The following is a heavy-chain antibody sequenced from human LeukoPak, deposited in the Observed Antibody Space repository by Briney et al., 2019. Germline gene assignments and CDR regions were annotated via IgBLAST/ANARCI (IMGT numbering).Heavy chain of an antibody. Sequence: PSQTLSLTCTVSGGSISSGDYYWSWIRQPPGKGLEWIGYIYYSGSTYYNPSLKSRVTISVDTSKNQFSLKLSSVTAADTAVYYCARAPYCSSTSCYAEGYYFDYGGQGTLVTVSP. J-gene: IGHJ4*02. CDR1: GGSISSGDYY. D-gene: IGHD2-2*01. CDR3: ARAPYCSSTSCYAEGYYFDY. CDR2: IYYSGST. V-gene: IGHV4-30-4*08.